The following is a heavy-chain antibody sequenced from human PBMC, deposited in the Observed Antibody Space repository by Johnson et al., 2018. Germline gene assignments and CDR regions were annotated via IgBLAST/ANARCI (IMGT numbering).Heavy chain of an antibody. V-gene: IGHV3-30-3*01. D-gene: IGHD4-17*01. CDR1: GFTFSSYA. J-gene: IGHJ1*01. CDR3: ARAQGGDYLAEYFQH. Sequence: VQLVETGGGVVQPGRSLRLSCAASGFTFSSYAMHWVRKAPGKGLEWVAVIADGGTNKFYAESVKGRFTISRENSKYTVYLQMHSLKAEVTGVFYCARAQGGDYLAEYFQHWGQGTLVTVSS. CDR2: IADGGTNK.